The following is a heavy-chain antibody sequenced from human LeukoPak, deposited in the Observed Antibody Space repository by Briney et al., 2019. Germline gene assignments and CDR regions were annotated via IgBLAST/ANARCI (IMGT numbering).Heavy chain of an antibody. CDR2: INPNSGGT. CDR1: GYTFTGYY. V-gene: IGHV1-2*02. J-gene: IGHJ4*02. CDR3: ARDCSGGSWGGGCWRGFDY. D-gene: IGHD2-15*01. Sequence: ASVKVSCKASGYTFTGYYMHWVRQAPGQGLEWMGWINPNSGGTNYAQKFQDRVTMTRDTSISTAYMELSRLRSDDTAVYYCARDCSGGSWGGGCWRGFDYWGQGTLVTVSS.